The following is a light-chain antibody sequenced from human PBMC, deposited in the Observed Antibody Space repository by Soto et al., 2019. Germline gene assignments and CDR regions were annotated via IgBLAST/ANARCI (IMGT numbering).Light chain of an antibody. CDR3: QQYGGSPRYT. Sequence: EIVLTQSPGTLSLSPGERATLSCRASQSVSSNYLAWYQQKPGQAPRLLIYAASSRATGIPDRFSGSGSGTDFTLTISRLQPEDFAVYYGQQYGGSPRYTFGQGTKLEIK. J-gene: IGKJ2*01. CDR1: QSVSSNY. CDR2: AAS. V-gene: IGKV3-20*01.